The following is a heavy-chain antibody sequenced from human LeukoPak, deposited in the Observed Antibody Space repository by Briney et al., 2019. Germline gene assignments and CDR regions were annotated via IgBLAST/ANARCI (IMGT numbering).Heavy chain of an antibody. CDR1: GGSISSYY. CDR3: ARGGTVNYYYMDV. CDR2: IYTTGST. Sequence: PSETLSLTCTVSGGSISSYYWSWIGQPAGKGLEWIGRIYTTGSTNYNPSLKSRVTMSVDTSKNQFSLKLSSVTAADTAVYYCARGGTVNYYYMDVWGKGTTVTVSS. J-gene: IGHJ6*03. D-gene: IGHD4-11*01. V-gene: IGHV4-4*07.